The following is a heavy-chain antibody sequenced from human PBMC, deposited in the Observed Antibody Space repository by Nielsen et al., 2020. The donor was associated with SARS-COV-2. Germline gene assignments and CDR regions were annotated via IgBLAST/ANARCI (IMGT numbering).Heavy chain of an antibody. D-gene: IGHD3-22*01. CDR1: GFTFSSYW. Sequence: GGSLRLSCAASGFTFSSYWMHWVRQAPGKGLVWVSRINSDGSSTSYADSVKGRFTISRDSAKNTLYLQMNSLRAEDTAVYYCARDGWDSSGYYSLPFDYWGQGTLVTVSS. J-gene: IGHJ4*02. CDR2: INSDGSST. CDR3: ARDGWDSSGYYSLPFDY. V-gene: IGHV3-74*01.